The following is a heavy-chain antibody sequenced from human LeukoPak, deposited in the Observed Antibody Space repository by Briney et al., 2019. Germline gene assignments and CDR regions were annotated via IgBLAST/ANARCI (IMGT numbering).Heavy chain of an antibody. Sequence: AGGSLRLSCAASGFTFSSYAMSWVRQAPGKGLEWVSSISSSGSYIYYADSLKGRFAVSRDTAESSVYLQMNSLRAEDTAVYYCARGKRGGTAVRSFDYWGQGALVTVSS. J-gene: IGHJ4*02. D-gene: IGHD1/OR15-1a*01. CDR3: ARGKRGGTAVRSFDY. V-gene: IGHV3-21*01. CDR2: ISSSGSYI. CDR1: GFTFSSYA.